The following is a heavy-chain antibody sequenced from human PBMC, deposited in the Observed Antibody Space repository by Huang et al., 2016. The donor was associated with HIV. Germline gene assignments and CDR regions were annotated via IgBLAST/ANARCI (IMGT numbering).Heavy chain of an antibody. CDR3: TSPRAGTTNYYYYYGMDV. J-gene: IGHJ6*02. CDR1: GFNFSNAW. D-gene: IGHD1-1*01. Sequence: EVQLVESGGGLVKPGGSLRLSCAASGFNFSNAWMSWVRQAPGKGLEWVGRSKSKSNSGTTDYATPVKGRFTISRDDSKNTLYLQRNSLKTEDTAVYYCTSPRAGTTNYYYYYGMDVWGQGTTVTVSS. V-gene: IGHV3-15*01. CDR2: SKSKSNSGTT.